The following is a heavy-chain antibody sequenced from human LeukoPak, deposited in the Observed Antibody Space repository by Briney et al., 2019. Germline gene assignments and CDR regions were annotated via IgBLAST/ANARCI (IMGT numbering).Heavy chain of an antibody. CDR1: GYSLTSYW. CDR2: ISAYNGNT. V-gene: IGHV1-18*04. Sequence: GESLKISCQGSGYSLTSYWIAWVRQAPGQGLEWMGWISAYNGNTNYAQKLQGRVTMTTDTSTSTAYMELRSLRSDDTAVYYCARVRDGYDASDYWGQGTLVTVSS. J-gene: IGHJ4*02. D-gene: IGHD5-24*01. CDR3: ARVRDGYDASDY.